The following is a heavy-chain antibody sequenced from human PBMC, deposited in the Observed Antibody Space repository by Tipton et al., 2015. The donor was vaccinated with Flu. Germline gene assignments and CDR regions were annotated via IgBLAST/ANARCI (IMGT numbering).Heavy chain of an antibody. J-gene: IGHJ4*02. CDR3: ARDRGYSCFDY. CDR2: IKEDGSQK. V-gene: IGHV3-7*01. CDR1: GFTFSRYW. Sequence: SLRLSCAASGFTFSRYWMSWVRQAPGKGLEWVANIKEDGSQKYYVDSVKGRFTISRDNAKNSVYLQMNSLRAGDTAVYYCARDRGYSCFDYWGLGNLVTVSS. D-gene: IGHD5-12*01.